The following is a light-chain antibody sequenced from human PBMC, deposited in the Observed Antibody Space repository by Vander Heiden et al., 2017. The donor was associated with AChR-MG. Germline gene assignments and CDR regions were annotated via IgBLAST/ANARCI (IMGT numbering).Light chain of an antibody. Sequence: QSVLTQPPSVSGAPGQRATISCTGSSSNIGAGYDVHWDQQLPGTTPKLLIYGNGNRPSGVPGRFSGSRSGTSASLAIAGLRAEDDADYYCQSYDSSLSGSRVFGGGTKLTVL. J-gene: IGLJ2*01. CDR1: SSNIGAGYD. CDR3: QSYDSSLSGSRV. V-gene: IGLV1-40*01. CDR2: GNG.